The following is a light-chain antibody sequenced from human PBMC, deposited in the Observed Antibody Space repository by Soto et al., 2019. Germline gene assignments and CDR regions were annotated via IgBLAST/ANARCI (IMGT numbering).Light chain of an antibody. CDR2: GNS. CDR3: QSYDSSLSEV. V-gene: IGLV1-40*01. CDR1: SSNIGAGYD. J-gene: IGLJ1*01. Sequence: QSVLTQPPSVSGAPGQRVTISCTGSSSNIGAGYDVHWYQQLPGTAPKLIIYGNSNRPSGVPDRLSGYKSGTSASLAITGLQAENEADYYCQSYDSSLSEVFGTGTKVTVL.